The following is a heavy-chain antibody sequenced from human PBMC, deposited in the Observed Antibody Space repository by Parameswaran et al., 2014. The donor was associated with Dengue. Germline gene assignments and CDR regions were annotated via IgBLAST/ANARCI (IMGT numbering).Heavy chain of an antibody. V-gene: IGHV3-15*01. CDR3: TTDGARYYYDSSGYYYGSPLDY. CDR2: IKSKTDGGTT. J-gene: IGHJ4*02. D-gene: IGHD3-22*01. Sequence: WIRQPPGKGLEWVGRIKSKTDGGTTDYAAPVKGRFTISRDDSKNTLYLQMNSLKTEDTAVYYCTTDGARYYYDSSGYYYGSPLDYWGQGTLVTVSS.